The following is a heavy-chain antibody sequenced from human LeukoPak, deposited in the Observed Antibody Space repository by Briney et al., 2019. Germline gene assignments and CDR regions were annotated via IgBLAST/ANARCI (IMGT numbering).Heavy chain of an antibody. CDR1: GFTFSSYA. V-gene: IGHV3-30*04. D-gene: IGHD2-2*01. CDR3: ARDIDPTGLVPAAMPGY. Sequence: GRPLRLSCAASGFTFSSYAMHWVRQAPGKGLEWVAVISYDGSNKYYADSVKGRFTISRDNSKNTLYLQMNSLRAEDTAVYYCARDIDPTGLVPAAMPGYWGQGTLVTVSS. CDR2: ISYDGSNK. J-gene: IGHJ4*02.